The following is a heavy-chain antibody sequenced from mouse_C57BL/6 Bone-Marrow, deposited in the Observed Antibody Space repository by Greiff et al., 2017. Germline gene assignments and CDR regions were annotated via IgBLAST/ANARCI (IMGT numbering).Heavy chain of an antibody. CDR2: ISSGGSYT. D-gene: IGHD2-4*01. J-gene: IGHJ2*01. CDR3: ARHVDYDYDVGLYYYDY. Sequence: EVTLMEPGGDLVKPGGSLKLSCAASGFTFSSYGMSWVRQTPDKRLEWVATISSGGSYTYDPDSVKGRFTISRDNAKNTLYLQMSSLKSEDTAMYYCARHVDYDYDVGLYYYDYWGQGTALPVSA. CDR1: GFTFSSYG. V-gene: IGHV5-6*01.